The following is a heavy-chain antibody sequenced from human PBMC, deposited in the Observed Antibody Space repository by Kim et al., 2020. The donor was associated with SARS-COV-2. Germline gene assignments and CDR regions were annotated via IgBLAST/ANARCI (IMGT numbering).Heavy chain of an antibody. D-gene: IGHD4-17*01. CDR3: AKENDYGGNPQAFDY. J-gene: IGHJ4*02. Sequence: DSVKGRFTISRDNSKNSLYLQMNSLRTEDTALYYCAKENDYGGNPQAFDYWGQGTLVTVSS. V-gene: IGHV3-43*01.